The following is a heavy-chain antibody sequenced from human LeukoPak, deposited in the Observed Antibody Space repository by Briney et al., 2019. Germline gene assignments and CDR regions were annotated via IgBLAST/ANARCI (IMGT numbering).Heavy chain of an antibody. Sequence: GGSLRLSCAASGFTFSTYWMSWVRQAPGKGLEWVANIHQDGNEKYYVDSVKGRFTISRDNAKNSLYLQMNSLRAEDTALYYCARDRYQLPSDWGQGTLVTVSS. CDR2: IHQDGNEK. CDR3: ARDRYQLPSD. J-gene: IGHJ4*02. D-gene: IGHD2-2*01. V-gene: IGHV3-7*03. CDR1: GFTFSTYW.